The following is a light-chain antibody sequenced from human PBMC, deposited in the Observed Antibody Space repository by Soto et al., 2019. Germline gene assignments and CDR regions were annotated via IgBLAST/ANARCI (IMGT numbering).Light chain of an antibody. CDR3: ASYTTSSTWV. CDR1: SSDVGGYKY. CDR2: EVS. Sequence: QSALTQPASVSGSPGQSITISCTGTSSDVGGYKYVSWFQQHPGEAPKLMIYEVSNRPSGVSDRFSASKSGNTASLTISGLQAEDEAHYYCASYTTSSTWVFGGGTKVTVL. J-gene: IGLJ3*02. V-gene: IGLV2-14*01.